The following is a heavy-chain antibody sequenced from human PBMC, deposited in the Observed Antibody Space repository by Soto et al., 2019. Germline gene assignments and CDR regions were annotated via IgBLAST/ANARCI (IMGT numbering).Heavy chain of an antibody. Sequence: QVHLVQSGAEVKKPGASVKVSCKGSGYAFTTYGITWVRQAPGQGLEWMGRISAHNGNTNYAQKLQGRVTVTRATSPGAAYIELRSLRSDDAAVYYCAGGGYGDYWGQGALVTVSS. V-gene: IGHV1-18*01. CDR3: AGGGYGDY. D-gene: IGHD1-1*01. CDR1: GYAFTTYG. J-gene: IGHJ4*02. CDR2: ISAHNGNT.